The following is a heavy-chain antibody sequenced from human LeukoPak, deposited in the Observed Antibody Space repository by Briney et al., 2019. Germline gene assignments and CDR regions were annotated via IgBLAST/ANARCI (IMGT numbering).Heavy chain of an antibody. J-gene: IGHJ4*02. CDR3: ARRVDYVWGSYRHYYFDY. CDR2: IYYSGST. Sequence: SETLSLTCTVSGGSISSSSYYWGWIRQPPGKGLEWIGSIYYSGSTYYNPSLKSRVTISVDTSKNQFSLKLSSVTAADTAVYYCARRVDYVWGSYRHYYFDYWGQGTLVTVSS. V-gene: IGHV4-39*01. D-gene: IGHD3-16*02. CDR1: GGSISSSSYY.